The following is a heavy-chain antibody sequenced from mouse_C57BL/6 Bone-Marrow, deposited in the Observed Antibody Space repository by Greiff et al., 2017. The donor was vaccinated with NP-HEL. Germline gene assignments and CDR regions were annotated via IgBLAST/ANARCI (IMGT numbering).Heavy chain of an antibody. CDR1: GFTFSDFY. V-gene: IGHV7-1*01. CDR3: ARDARRDFDY. J-gene: IGHJ2*01. CDR2: SRNKANDYTT. Sequence: EVQVVESGGGLVQSGRSLRLSCATSGFTFSDFYMEWVRQAPGKGLEWIAASRNKANDYTTEYSASVKGRFIVSRDTSQSILYLQMNALRAEDTAIYYCARDARRDFDYWGQGTTLTVSS.